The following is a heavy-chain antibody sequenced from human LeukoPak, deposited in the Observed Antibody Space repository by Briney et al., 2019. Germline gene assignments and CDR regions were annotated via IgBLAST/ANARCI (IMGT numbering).Heavy chain of an antibody. CDR2: IYYSGST. V-gene: IGHV4-39*07. Sequence: PSETLSLTCTVSGGSISSSSYYWGWIRQPPGKGLEWIGSIYYSGSTYYNPSLKSRVTISVDTSKNQFSLKLSSVTAADTAVYYCARRLAYCGGDCPPFDYWGQGTLVTVSS. CDR3: ARRLAYCGGDCPPFDY. CDR1: GGSISSSSYY. J-gene: IGHJ4*02. D-gene: IGHD2-21*02.